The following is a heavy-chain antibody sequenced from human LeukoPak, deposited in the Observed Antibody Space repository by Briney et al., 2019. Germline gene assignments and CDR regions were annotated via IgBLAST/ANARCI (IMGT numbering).Heavy chain of an antibody. CDR2: ISGDGGST. J-gene: IGHJ4*02. V-gene: IGHV3-43*02. D-gene: IGHD2-21*02. Sequence: PGGSLRLSCVASGFTFDDYAMHWVRQAPGKGLEWVSLISGDGGSTYYADSVKGRFTISRDNSKNSLYLQMNSLRTEDTALYYCATGRKNCGGDCYPAGPYDYWGQGTLVTVSS. CDR3: ATGRKNCGGDCYPAGPYDY. CDR1: GFTFDDYA.